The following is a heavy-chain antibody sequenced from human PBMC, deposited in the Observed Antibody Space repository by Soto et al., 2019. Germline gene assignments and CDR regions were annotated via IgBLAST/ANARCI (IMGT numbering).Heavy chain of an antibody. CDR3: ARACWYSSGCEGILDY. CDR2: ISAYNGNT. J-gene: IGHJ4*02. V-gene: IGHV1-18*01. CDR1: GYTFTSYG. Sequence: GASVKVSCKASGYTFTSYGISWVRQAPGQGLEWMGWISAYNGNTNYAQKLQGRVTMTTDTSTSTAYMELRSLRSDDTAVYYCARACWYSSGCEGILDYWGQGTLVTVSS. D-gene: IGHD6-19*01.